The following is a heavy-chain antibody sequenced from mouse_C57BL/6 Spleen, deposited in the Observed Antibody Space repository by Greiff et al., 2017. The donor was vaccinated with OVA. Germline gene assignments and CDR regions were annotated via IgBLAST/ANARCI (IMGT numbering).Heavy chain of an antibody. CDR3: ARSDYDDVFYAMDY. CDR1: GYSITSGYY. J-gene: IGHJ4*01. D-gene: IGHD2-4*01. Sequence: ESGPGLVKPSQSLSLTCSVTGYSITSGYYWNWIRQFPGNKLEWMGYISYDGSNNYNPSLKNRVSITRDTSKNQFFLKLNSVTTEDTATYYCARSDYDDVFYAMDYWGQGTSVTVSS. CDR2: ISYDGSN. V-gene: IGHV3-6*01.